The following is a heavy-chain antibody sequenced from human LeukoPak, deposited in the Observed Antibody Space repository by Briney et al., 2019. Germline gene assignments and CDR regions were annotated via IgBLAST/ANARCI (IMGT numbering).Heavy chain of an antibody. CDR2: ISSSGSTI. J-gene: IGHJ4*02. Sequence: GGSLRLSCAASGFTFSDYYMSWIRQAPGKGLEWVSYISSSGSTIYYADSVKGRFTISRDNAKNSLCLQMNSLRAEDTAVYYCARRLCSGGSCYVDYWGQGTLVTVSS. V-gene: IGHV3-11*04. CDR3: ARRLCSGGSCYVDY. D-gene: IGHD2-15*01. CDR1: GFTFSDYY.